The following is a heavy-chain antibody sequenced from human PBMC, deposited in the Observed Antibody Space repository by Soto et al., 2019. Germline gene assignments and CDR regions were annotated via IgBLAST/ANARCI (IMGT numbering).Heavy chain of an antibody. J-gene: IGHJ4*02. V-gene: IGHV3-66*01. CDR1: GFTVSSNY. CDR3: ARTLIAVADYYFDY. CDR2: IYSGGST. D-gene: IGHD6-19*01. Sequence: EVQLVESGGGLVQPGGSLRLSCAASGFTVSSNYMSWVRQAPGKGLEWVSVIYSGGSTYYADSVKGRFTISRDNSKNTLYLLMNSLRAEDTAVYYCARTLIAVADYYFDYWGQGTLVTVSS.